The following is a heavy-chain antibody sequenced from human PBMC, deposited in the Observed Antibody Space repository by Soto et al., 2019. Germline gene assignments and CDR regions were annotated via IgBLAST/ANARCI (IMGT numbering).Heavy chain of an antibody. D-gene: IGHD2-2*01. CDR2: IIPIFGTA. CDR1: GGTFSSYA. Sequence: SVKVSCKASGGTFSSYAISWVRQAPGQGLEWMGGIIPIFGTANYAQKFQGRVTITADESTSTAYMELSSLRSEDTAVYYCASLGCSSTSCPYDFWSGLYYGMDVWGQGTTVTVSS. CDR3: ASLGCSSTSCPYDFWSGLYYGMDV. J-gene: IGHJ6*02. V-gene: IGHV1-69*13.